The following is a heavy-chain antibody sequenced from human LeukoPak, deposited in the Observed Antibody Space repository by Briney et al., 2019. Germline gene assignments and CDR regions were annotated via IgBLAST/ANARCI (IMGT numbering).Heavy chain of an antibody. CDR2: IYYSGSA. D-gene: IGHD2/OR15-2a*01. J-gene: IGHJ5*02. Sequence: SETLSLTCTVSGGSISSYYWSWIRQPPGKGLEWIGYIYYSGSANYNPSLKSRVTISVDTSKNQFSLKLSSVTAADTAVYYCARGIYWFDPWGQGTLVTVSS. CDR3: ARGIYWFDP. CDR1: GGSISSYY. V-gene: IGHV4-59*01.